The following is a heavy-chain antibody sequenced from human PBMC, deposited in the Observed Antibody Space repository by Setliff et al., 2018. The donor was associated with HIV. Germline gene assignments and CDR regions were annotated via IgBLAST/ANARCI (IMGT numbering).Heavy chain of an antibody. Sequence: SETLSLTCGVSGGSITSSNWWNWVRQSAGKGLEWIGEIYRDGRTNHNPSLKSRVTISIDKSKNQFSLKLSSVTAADTAVYYCARGGYIAARFYYGSGSYQTFDYWGQGTLVTVSS. CDR3: ARGGYIAARFYYGSGSYQTFDY. J-gene: IGHJ4*02. V-gene: IGHV4-4*02. D-gene: IGHD3-10*01. CDR1: GGSITSSNW. CDR2: IYRDGRT.